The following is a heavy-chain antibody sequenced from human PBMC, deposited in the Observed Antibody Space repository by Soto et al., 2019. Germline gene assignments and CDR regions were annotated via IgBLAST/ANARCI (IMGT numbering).Heavy chain of an antibody. J-gene: IGHJ5*02. Sequence: QEQLVESGGGVVQPGRSLRLSCAASGFAFSNQGMHWVRRAPGKGLEWVALISHDGQNIYYADSVKGRFAVSRDNSKNILFLQLSSLRLNATAVYYWAKVDSGQPVAFYSWALGTMVTVSS. V-gene: IGHV3-30*18. CDR2: ISHDGQNI. CDR3: AKVDSGQPVAFYS. D-gene: IGHD5-12*01. CDR1: GFAFSNQG.